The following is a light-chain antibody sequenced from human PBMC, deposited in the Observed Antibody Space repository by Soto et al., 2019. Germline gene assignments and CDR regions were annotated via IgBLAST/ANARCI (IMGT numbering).Light chain of an antibody. CDR2: GTS. J-gene: IGKJ1*01. CDR3: HQYGRSPRGT. Sequence: DIVLTQYQGTLSLSPGERATLSCRASQSVTSNYLAWYQQKPGQAPRLLMYGTSSRATGIPDRFSGSGSGTDFTLTISSLEPEDFAVYYCHQYGRSPRGTFGQGTNVDVK. CDR1: QSVTSNY. V-gene: IGKV3-20*01.